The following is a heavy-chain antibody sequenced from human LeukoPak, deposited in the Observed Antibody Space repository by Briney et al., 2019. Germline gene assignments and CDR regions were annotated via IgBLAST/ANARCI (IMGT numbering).Heavy chain of an antibody. CDR2: LSGTSDST. V-gene: IGHV3-23*01. CDR1: GFTFSSYA. CDR3: AKDPTLSNGYPYYFDY. Sequence: GGSLRLSCAASGFTFSSYAMSWVRQAPGKGLEWVSTLSGTSDSTFYTDSVKGRFTISRDNSKNTLNLQMNSLRAGDTAIYYCAKDPTLSNGYPYYFDYWGQGTLVTVSS. J-gene: IGHJ4*02. D-gene: IGHD5-18*01.